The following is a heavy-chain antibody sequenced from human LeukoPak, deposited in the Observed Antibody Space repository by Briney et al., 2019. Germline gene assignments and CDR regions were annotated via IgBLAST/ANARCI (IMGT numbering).Heavy chain of an antibody. CDR3: ARGRYCSGGSCYSSGPPPNYYFDY. CDR2: IYYSGST. V-gene: IGHV4-31*03. Sequence: SQTLSLTCTVSGGSISSGGYYWSWIRQHPGTGLEWIGYIYYSGSTYYNPSLKSRVTISVDTSKNQFSLKLSSVTAADTAVYYCARGRYCSGGSCYSSGPPPNYYFDYWGQGTLVTVSS. D-gene: IGHD2-15*01. J-gene: IGHJ4*02. CDR1: GGSISSGGYY.